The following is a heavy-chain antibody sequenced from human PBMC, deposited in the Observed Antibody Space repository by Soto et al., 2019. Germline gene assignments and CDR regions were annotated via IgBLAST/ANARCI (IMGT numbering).Heavy chain of an antibody. V-gene: IGHV1-58*01. D-gene: IGHD6-19*01. CDR3: ARDLPVAGYSSEYFQH. CDR2: IVVGSDNT. CDR1: GFTFTNSA. J-gene: IGHJ1*01. Sequence: SVKVSCKTSGFTFTNSAVEWVRQARGQRLEWIGWIVVGSDNTNYAQKLQGRVTMTTDTSTSTAYMELRSLRSDDTAVYYCARDLPVAGYSSEYFQHWGQGTLVTVSS.